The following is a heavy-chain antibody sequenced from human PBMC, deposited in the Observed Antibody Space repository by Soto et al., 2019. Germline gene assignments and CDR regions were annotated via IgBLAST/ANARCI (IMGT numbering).Heavy chain of an antibody. J-gene: IGHJ6*02. V-gene: IGHV4-34*01. CDR3: ARYACLGYCSGGSRNPPDLTYYYYGMDV. D-gene: IGHD2-15*01. CDR1: GGSFSGYY. CDR2: INHSGST. Sequence: SETLSLTCAVYGGSFSGYYWSWIRQPPGKGLEWIGEINHSGSTNYNPSLKSRVTISVDTSKNQFSLKLSSVTAADTAVYYCARYACLGYCSGGSRNPPDLTYYYYGMDVWGQGTTVTVSS.